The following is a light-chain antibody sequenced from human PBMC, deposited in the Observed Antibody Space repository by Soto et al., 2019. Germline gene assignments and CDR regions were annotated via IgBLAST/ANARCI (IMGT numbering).Light chain of an antibody. CDR3: SSYTSSRTLYV. J-gene: IGLJ1*01. CDR1: SSDVGGYNY. Sequence: QSALTQPASVSGSPGQSITISCTGTSSDVGGYNYVSWYQQHPGKAPKLMIYDVSNRPSGGSNRFSGSKSGNTASLTISGLQAEDEDDYYCSSYTSSRTLYVFGTGTKLTVL. V-gene: IGLV2-14*01. CDR2: DVS.